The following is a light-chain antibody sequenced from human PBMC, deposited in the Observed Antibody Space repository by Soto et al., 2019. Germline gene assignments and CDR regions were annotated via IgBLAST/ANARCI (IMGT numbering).Light chain of an antibody. Sequence: EIVLTQSPATLSLSPGERVTRSCGASQSLTNNFLAWYQQRPGLAPRLLIFDASTRASGVPDRFSGSGSGTDFTLTISRLEPEDFAVYYCQQFGNSPTFGGGTKVEFK. CDR1: QSLTNNF. V-gene: IGKV3D-20*01. CDR2: DAS. J-gene: IGKJ4*01. CDR3: QQFGNSPT.